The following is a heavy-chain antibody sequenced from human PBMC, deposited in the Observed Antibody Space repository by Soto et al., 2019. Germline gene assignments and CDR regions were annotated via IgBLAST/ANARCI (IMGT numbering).Heavy chain of an antibody. J-gene: IGHJ6*03. CDR1: GFTFSSYS. D-gene: IGHD3-3*01. V-gene: IGHV3-74*01. CDR2: INSGGSST. Sequence: PGGSLRLSCAASGFTFSSYSMNWVRQAPGKGLEWVSYINSGGSSTSYADSVKGRFTISRDNAKNTLYLQMNSLRAEDTAVYYCARANYDFWSGYQTRYYYYYYMDVWGKGTTVTVSS. CDR3: ARANYDFWSGYQTRYYYYYYMDV.